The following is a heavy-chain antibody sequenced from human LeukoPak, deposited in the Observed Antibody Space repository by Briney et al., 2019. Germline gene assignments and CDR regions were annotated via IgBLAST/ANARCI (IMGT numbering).Heavy chain of an antibody. CDR3: ARGTSSRAGNFDY. V-gene: IGHV4-34*01. CDR2: INHSGST. Sequence: SETLSLTCAVYGGSFSGYYWSWIRQPPGNGLEWIGEINHSGSTNYNPSLKSRVTISVDTSKNQFSLKLSSVTAADTAVYYCARGTSSRAGNFDYWGQGTLVTVSS. J-gene: IGHJ4*02. CDR1: GGSFSGYY. D-gene: IGHD6-13*01.